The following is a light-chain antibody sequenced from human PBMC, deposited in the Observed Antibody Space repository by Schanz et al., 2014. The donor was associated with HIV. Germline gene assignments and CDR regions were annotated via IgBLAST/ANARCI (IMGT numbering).Light chain of an antibody. CDR2: DVS. Sequence: QSALTQPRSVSGSPGQSVTISCTGTSSDVGGYNYVSWYQQHPGKAPKLMIYDVSKRPSGVPDRFSGSKSGNTASLTISGLQADDEADYYCSSYTSSTTWLFGGGTKLTVL. CDR1: SSDVGGYNY. CDR3: SSYTSSTTWL. J-gene: IGLJ3*02. V-gene: IGLV2-11*01.